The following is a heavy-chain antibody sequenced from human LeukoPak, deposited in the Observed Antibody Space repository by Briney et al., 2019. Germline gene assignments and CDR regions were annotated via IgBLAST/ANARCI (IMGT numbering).Heavy chain of an antibody. CDR2: IYSSGST. Sequence: SETLSLTCSVSGGSINSGNYYWDCIRQPPGKGLEWIGSIYSSGSTHYNPSLKSRVTISVDTSKNQLSLKLTSVTAADTAVYYCARRGIAAAGTSYWGQGTLVTVSS. V-gene: IGHV4-39*01. J-gene: IGHJ4*02. D-gene: IGHD6-25*01. CDR3: ARRGIAAAGTSY. CDR1: GGSINSGNYY.